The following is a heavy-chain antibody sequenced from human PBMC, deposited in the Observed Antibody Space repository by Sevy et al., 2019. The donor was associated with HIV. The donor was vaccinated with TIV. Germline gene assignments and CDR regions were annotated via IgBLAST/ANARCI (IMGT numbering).Heavy chain of an antibody. CDR3: ARDGDSSAFDY. Sequence: GGSLRLSCAASGFTFRRYGMHWVSQAPGKGLDWVAVIWNDGSNQYYADSVRGRLTISRDNSKNMLYLQMNSLRVEDTAVYYCARDGDSSAFDYWGQGTLVTVSS. CDR1: GFTFRRYG. CDR2: IWNDGSNQ. J-gene: IGHJ4*02. V-gene: IGHV3-33*01. D-gene: IGHD6-19*01.